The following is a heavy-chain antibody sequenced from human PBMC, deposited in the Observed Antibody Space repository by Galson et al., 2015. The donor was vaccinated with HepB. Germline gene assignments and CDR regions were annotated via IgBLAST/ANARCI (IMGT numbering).Heavy chain of an antibody. J-gene: IGHJ6*03. CDR1: GFTFSSYW. CDR2: IKQDGSEK. Sequence: SLRLSCAASGFTFSSYWMSWVRQAPGKGLEWVANIKQDGSEKYYVDSVKGRFTISRDNAKNSLYLQMNSLRAEDTAVYYCARGIEVGSSWYAVYYYYYMDVWGKGTTVTVSS. V-gene: IGHV3-7*01. D-gene: IGHD6-13*01. CDR3: ARGIEVGSSWYAVYYYYYMDV.